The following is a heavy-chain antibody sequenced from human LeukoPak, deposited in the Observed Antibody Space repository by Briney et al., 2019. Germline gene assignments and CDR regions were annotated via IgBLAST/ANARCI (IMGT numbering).Heavy chain of an antibody. CDR3: ARAPYGGNPPFGY. J-gene: IGHJ4*02. CDR1: GGSFSGYY. V-gene: IGHV4-34*01. D-gene: IGHD4-23*01. Sequence: SETLSLTCAVSGGSFSGYYWSWIRQPPGKGLEWIGEINHSGSTNYNPSLKSRVTISVDTSKNQFSLKLSSVTAADTAVYYCARAPYGGNPPFGYWGQGTLVTVSS. CDR2: INHSGST.